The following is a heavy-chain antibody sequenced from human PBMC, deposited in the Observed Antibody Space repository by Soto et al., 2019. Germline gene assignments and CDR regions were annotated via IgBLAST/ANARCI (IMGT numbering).Heavy chain of an antibody. CDR3: AKDPSGWLGFFDY. Sequence: PGGSLRLSCAASGFTFSSYGMHWVRQAPGKGLEWVAVISYDGSNKYYADSVKGRFTISRDNSKNTLYLQMNSLRAEDTAVYYCAKDPSGWLGFFDYWGQGTLVTVSS. J-gene: IGHJ4*02. CDR2: ISYDGSNK. V-gene: IGHV3-30*18. CDR1: GFTFSSYG. D-gene: IGHD6-19*01.